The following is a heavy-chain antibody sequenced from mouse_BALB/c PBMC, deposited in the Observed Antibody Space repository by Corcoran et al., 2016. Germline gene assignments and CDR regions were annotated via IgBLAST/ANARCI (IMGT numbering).Heavy chain of an antibody. CDR2: INTYTGEP. D-gene: IGHD1-1*01. Sequence: QIQLVLSGPELKKPGETVKISCKASGYTFTNYGMNWVKQAPGKGLKWMGWINTYTGEPTYADDFKGRFAFSLETSASTAYLQINNLKNEDTATYFCAITTEVADYYVMDYWGQGTSVTVSS. J-gene: IGHJ4*01. V-gene: IGHV9-3-1*01. CDR3: AITTEVADYYVMDY. CDR1: GYTFTNYG.